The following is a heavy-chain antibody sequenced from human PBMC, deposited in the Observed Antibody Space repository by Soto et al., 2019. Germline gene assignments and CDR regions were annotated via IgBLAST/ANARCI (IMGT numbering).Heavy chain of an antibody. D-gene: IGHD3-3*01. CDR3: ARRSYYDCWSGSLDV. J-gene: IGHJ6*02. Sequence: PGESLKISCTGSGYSFTSYWIGWVRQMPGKGLEWMGIIYPGDSDTRYSPSFQGQVTISADKSISTAYLQWSSLKASDTAMYYCARRSYYDCWSGSLDVWGQGTTVTVSS. V-gene: IGHV5-51*01. CDR1: GYSFTSYW. CDR2: IYPGDSDT.